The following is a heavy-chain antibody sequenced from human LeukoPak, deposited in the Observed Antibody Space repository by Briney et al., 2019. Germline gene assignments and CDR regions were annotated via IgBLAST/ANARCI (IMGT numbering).Heavy chain of an antibody. CDR3: ARGLGEREYDFWSGYYRYYYYYYMDV. J-gene: IGHJ6*03. Sequence: PSETLSLTCTVSGGSISSYYWSWIRQPPGKGLEWIGYIYYSGSTNYNPSLKSRVTISVDTSKNQFSLKLSSVTAADTAVYYCARGLGEREYDFWSGYYRYYYYYYMDVWGKGTTVTVSS. CDR2: IYYSGST. D-gene: IGHD3-3*01. V-gene: IGHV4-59*01. CDR1: GGSISSYY.